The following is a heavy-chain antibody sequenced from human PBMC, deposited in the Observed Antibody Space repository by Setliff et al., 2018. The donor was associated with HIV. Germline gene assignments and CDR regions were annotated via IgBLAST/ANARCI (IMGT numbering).Heavy chain of an antibody. D-gene: IGHD3-10*01. Sequence: PSETLSLTCTVSGGSISSYYWSWIRQPPGKGLEWIGSIYYSGSTNYNPSLKSRVTISVDTSKNQFSLKLSSVTAADTAVYYCARGAELLWFGELHNIPYFDYWGQGTLVTVSS. CDR1: GGSISSYY. CDR2: IYYSGST. V-gene: IGHV4-59*01. J-gene: IGHJ4*02. CDR3: ARGAELLWFGELHNIPYFDY.